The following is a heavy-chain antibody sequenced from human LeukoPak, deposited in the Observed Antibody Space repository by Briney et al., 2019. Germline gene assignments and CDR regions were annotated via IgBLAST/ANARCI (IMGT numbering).Heavy chain of an antibody. Sequence: ASVKVSCKASGYTFTSYGISWVRQAPGQGLEWMGRISAYNGNTNYAQKLQGRVTMTTDTSTSTAYMELRSLRSDDTAVYYCARAVDCSSTSCYSFDYWGQGTLVTVSS. D-gene: IGHD2-2*02. J-gene: IGHJ4*02. CDR1: GYTFTSYG. CDR2: ISAYNGNT. CDR3: ARAVDCSSTSCYSFDY. V-gene: IGHV1-18*01.